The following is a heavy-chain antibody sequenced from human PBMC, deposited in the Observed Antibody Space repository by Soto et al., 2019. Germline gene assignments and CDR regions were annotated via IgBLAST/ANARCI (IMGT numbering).Heavy chain of an antibody. J-gene: IGHJ2*01. V-gene: IGHV1-3*01. CDR2: INPGNGNT. D-gene: IGHD4-17*01. CDR3: ARGASSVTTCDFDL. Sequence: QVQVVQSGAEVKKPGASVKVSCKASGYTFTSYAMHWVRQAPGQRLEWMGWINPGNGNTKNSQKFQGRVTITRDTFASTADMELSSLRSEDTAVYYCARGASSVTTCDFDLWGRGTLVTVSA. CDR1: GYTFTSYA.